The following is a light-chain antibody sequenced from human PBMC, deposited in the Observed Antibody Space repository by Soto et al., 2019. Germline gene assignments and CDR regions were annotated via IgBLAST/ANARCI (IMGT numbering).Light chain of an antibody. J-gene: IGLJ1*01. CDR2: DVS. CDR3: SSFTRSNSYV. Sequence: QSALTQPASVSGSPGQSITISCTGTSSDVGAYNYDSWYQQHPGKVPKLMIYDVSDRTSGVSNRFSGSKSGNTASLTISGLQAEDEADYYCSSFTRSNSYVFGTGTKLTVL. CDR1: SSDVGAYNY. V-gene: IGLV2-14*03.